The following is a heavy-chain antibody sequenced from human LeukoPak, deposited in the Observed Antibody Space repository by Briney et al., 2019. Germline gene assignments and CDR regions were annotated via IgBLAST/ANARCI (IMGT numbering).Heavy chain of an antibody. CDR2: IYYSGST. Sequence: SETLSLTSTVSGGSISSGDYYWSWIRQPPGKGLEWIGYIYYSGSTYYNPSLKSRVTISVDTSKNQFSLKLSSVTAADTAVYYCARGIHDSQRKYYFDYWGQGTLVTVSS. CDR1: GGSISSGDYY. D-gene: IGHD2-15*01. J-gene: IGHJ4*02. CDR3: ARGIHDSQRKYYFDY. V-gene: IGHV4-30-4*01.